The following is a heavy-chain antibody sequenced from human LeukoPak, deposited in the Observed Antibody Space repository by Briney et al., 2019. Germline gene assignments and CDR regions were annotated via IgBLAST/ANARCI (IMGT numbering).Heavy chain of an antibody. V-gene: IGHV4-34*01. CDR2: INHSGST. CDR3: ARGGSGYSYGWYSGYFNY. J-gene: IGHJ4*02. Sequence: SETLSLTCAVYGGSFSGYYWSWIRQPPGEGLEWIGEINHSGSTNCNPSLKSRVTISVDTSKNQFSLKLSSVTAADTAVYYCARGGSGYSYGWYSGYFNYWGQGTLVTVSS. D-gene: IGHD5-18*01. CDR1: GGSFSGYY.